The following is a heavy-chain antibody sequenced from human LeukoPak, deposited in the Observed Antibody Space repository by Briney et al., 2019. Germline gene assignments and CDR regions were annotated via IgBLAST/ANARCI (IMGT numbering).Heavy chain of an antibody. J-gene: IGHJ4*02. CDR3: ARGPYDFWSGYYTGPGYYFDY. Sequence: SGGSLRLSYAAPGFTFSSYSMNWVRQAPGKGLEWVSSISSSSSYIYYADSVKGRFTISRDNAKNSLYLQMNSLRAEDTAVYYCARGPYDFWSGYYTGPGYYFDYWGQGTLVTVSS. CDR2: ISSSSSYI. V-gene: IGHV3-21*01. CDR1: GFTFSSYS. D-gene: IGHD3-3*01.